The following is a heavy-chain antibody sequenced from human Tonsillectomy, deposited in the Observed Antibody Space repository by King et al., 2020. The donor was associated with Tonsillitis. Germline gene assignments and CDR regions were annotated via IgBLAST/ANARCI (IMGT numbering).Heavy chain of an antibody. CDR1: GFTFSSYW. V-gene: IGHV3-74*01. J-gene: IGHJ5*01. D-gene: IGHD3-10*01. CDR3: ARDKVLGSGSYDS. CDR2: IRGDGGET. Sequence: VQLVESGGGLVQPGGSLRLSCAASGFTFSSYWMHWVRQPPGRGLVWLSRIRGDGGETNYADSVRGRFTISRDNAKNTLDLQMDSLTTEDTAIYYCARDKVLGSGSYDSWGQGALVTVSS.